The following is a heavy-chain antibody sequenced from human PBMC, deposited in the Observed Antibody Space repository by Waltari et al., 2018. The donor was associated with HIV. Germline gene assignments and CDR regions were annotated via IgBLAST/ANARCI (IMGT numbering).Heavy chain of an antibody. Sequence: QVQLVESGGGVVQPGRSLRLSCAASGLTFQNFAMNWVRQAPGKGLEWVGNIYYDGSKKFYGDSVRGRFTISRDNSKQILYLQMNSLRVEDTALYYCARDYNYAPDYWGQGTLVVVSS. CDR1: GLTFQNFA. J-gene: IGHJ4*02. V-gene: IGHV3-33*01. CDR3: ARDYNYAPDY. CDR2: IYYDGSKK. D-gene: IGHD5-18*01.